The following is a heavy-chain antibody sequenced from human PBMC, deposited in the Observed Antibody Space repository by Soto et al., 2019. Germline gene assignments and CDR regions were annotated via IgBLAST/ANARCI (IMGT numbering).Heavy chain of an antibody. CDR2: INPDSGDT. J-gene: IGHJ4*02. CDR3: ARQLAYCGGDCFTEPVDY. Sequence: ASVKVSCKASGYTFTSYYIHWVRQAPGQGLGWMGWINPDSGDTKYAQKFRGRVTMTRDTSITTAYMEVQMLTSDDTAVYYCARQLAYCGGDCFTEPVDYWGQGTLVTVSS. D-gene: IGHD2-21*02. CDR1: GYTFTSYY. V-gene: IGHV1-2*02.